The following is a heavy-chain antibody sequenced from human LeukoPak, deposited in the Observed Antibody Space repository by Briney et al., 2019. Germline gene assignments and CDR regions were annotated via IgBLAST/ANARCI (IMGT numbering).Heavy chain of an antibody. Sequence: SGTLSLTCTVSGGSISSSSYYWGWIRQPPGRGLEWIGSIYYSGSTYYNPSLKSRVTISVDTSKNQFSLKLSSVTAADTAVYYCARVPAARSGYYFDYWGQGTLVTVSS. D-gene: IGHD3-10*01. J-gene: IGHJ4*02. V-gene: IGHV4-39*07. CDR3: ARVPAARSGYYFDY. CDR1: GGSISSSSYY. CDR2: IYYSGST.